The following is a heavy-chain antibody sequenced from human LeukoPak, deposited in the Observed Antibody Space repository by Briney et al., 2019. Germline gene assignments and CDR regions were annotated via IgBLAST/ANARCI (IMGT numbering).Heavy chain of an antibody. Sequence: GGSLRLSCAASGFTFSSYGMHWVRQAPGKGLEWVAFIRYDGSNKYYADSVKGRFTISRDNSKNTLYLQMNSLRAEDTAVYYCAKGTRRYCSSTSCYGYMDVWGKGTTVTVSS. CDR2: IRYDGSNK. J-gene: IGHJ6*03. CDR1: GFTFSSYG. CDR3: AKGTRRYCSSTSCYGYMDV. D-gene: IGHD2-2*01. V-gene: IGHV3-30*02.